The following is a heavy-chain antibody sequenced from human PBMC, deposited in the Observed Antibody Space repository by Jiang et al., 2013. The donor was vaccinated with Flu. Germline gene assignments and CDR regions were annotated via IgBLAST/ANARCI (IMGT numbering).Heavy chain of an antibody. J-gene: IGHJ4*02. CDR2: IYWDDDK. Sequence: LTLTCTFSGFLLSTSGMGVGWIRQPPGKALEWLALIYWDDDKRYSPSLKSGPTISKDTSKNQVVLTMTNMDPVDTATYYCAHITRYCYGGRCYGGFDYWGQGTLVTVSS. CDR3: AHITRYCYGGRCYGGFDY. D-gene: IGHD2-15*01. CDR1: GFLLSTSGMG. V-gene: IGHV2-5*02.